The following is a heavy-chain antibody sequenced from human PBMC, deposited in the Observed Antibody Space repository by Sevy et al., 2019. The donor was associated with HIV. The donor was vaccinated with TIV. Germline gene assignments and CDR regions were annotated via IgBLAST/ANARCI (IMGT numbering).Heavy chain of an antibody. CDR1: GFTFSSYD. CDR2: VGPAGDQ. D-gene: IGHD5-12*01. Sequence: GGCLRLSCVAAGFTFSSYDMHWVRQVTGKGLEWISGVGPAGDQFYPCSVKGRFTISRENAKNSFYLQMNNLRAGDTAVYYCARSGGYSDYGMDVWGQGTTVTVSS. J-gene: IGHJ6*02. CDR3: ARSGGYSDYGMDV. V-gene: IGHV3-13*05.